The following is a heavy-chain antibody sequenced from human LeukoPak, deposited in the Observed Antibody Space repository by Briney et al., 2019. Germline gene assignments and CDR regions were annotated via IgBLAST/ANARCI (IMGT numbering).Heavy chain of an antibody. CDR1: GFNFTYYA. Sequence: PGGSLRLSCAVSGFNFTYYAMHWVRQAPGKGLEWVAVISHDGSNQQYADSVKGQVTISRDNSKSTLYLQMASLRAGDTAVYYCARQGDTGSWYFDYWGQGTLVTVSS. D-gene: IGHD2-21*02. V-gene: IGHV3-30-3*01. J-gene: IGHJ4*02. CDR3: ARQGDTGSWYFDY. CDR2: ISHDGSNQ.